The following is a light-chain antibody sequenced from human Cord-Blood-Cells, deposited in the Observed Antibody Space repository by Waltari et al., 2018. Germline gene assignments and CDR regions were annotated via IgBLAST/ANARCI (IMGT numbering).Light chain of an antibody. Sequence: DIQMTQSPSSLSASVGDRVTITCQASQDISNYLNWYQQKPGKAPKLLIYDASNLETGVPSRFSGSGSVTDFTFTISSLHPEDIATYYCQQYDNLPPLTFGGGTKVEIK. CDR2: DAS. V-gene: IGKV1-33*01. CDR3: QQYDNLPPLT. CDR1: QDISNY. J-gene: IGKJ4*01.